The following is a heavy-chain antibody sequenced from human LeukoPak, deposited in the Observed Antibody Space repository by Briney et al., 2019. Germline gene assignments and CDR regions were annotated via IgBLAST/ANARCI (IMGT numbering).Heavy chain of an antibody. V-gene: IGHV4-59*08. CDR2: IYYTGST. CDR3: ARRFDY. Sequence: SETLSLTCNVSGGSIIGYYWSWIRQPPGKGLEWIASIYYTGSTNYNPSLKSRVTVSLDTSKNQFSLKLSSVTAADTAVYYCARRFDYWGQGTLVTVSS. CDR1: GGSIIGYY. J-gene: IGHJ4*02.